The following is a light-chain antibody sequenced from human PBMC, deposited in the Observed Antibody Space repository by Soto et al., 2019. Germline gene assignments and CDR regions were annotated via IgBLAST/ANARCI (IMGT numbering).Light chain of an antibody. CDR2: EVS. V-gene: IGLV2-14*01. J-gene: IGLJ1*01. CDR3: SSYTISSPRV. Sequence: QSALTQPASVSGSPGQSITISCTGTSSDVGGYNYVSWYQQHPGKAPKLMIYEVSNRPSGVSNRFSGSKSGNTASLTISGLQAEDEADYYCSSYTISSPRVVGTGTKLNVL. CDR1: SSDVGGYNY.